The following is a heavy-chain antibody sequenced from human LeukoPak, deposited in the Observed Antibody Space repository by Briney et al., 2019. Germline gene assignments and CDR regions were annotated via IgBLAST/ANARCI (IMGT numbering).Heavy chain of an antibody. CDR1: GFTFSSYS. D-gene: IGHD6-13*01. Sequence: GGSLRLSCAASGFTFSSYSLTWVRQAPGKGLEWVSSISGNSNSRYYADSVKGRFTISRDNPKNTLYLEMNSLRAEDTAVYYCAKEEEQLLGVFYYYGMDVWGQGTTVIVSS. CDR2: ISGNSNSR. V-gene: IGHV3-23*01. J-gene: IGHJ6*02. CDR3: AKEEEQLLGVFYYYGMDV.